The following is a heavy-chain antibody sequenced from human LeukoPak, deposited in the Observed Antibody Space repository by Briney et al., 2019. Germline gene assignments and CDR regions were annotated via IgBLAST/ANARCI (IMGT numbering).Heavy chain of an antibody. J-gene: IGHJ4*02. CDR2: MNPNSGNT. V-gene: IGHV1-8*03. D-gene: IGHD2-2*01. CDR3: ARNRGFLVVPAAMALGY. CDR1: GYTFTSYD. Sequence: ASVKVSCKASGYTFTSYDINWVRQATRQGLEWMGWMNPNSGNTGYAQKFQGRVTITRNTSISTAYMELSSLRSEDTAVYYCARNRGFLVVPAAMALGYWGQGTLVTVSS.